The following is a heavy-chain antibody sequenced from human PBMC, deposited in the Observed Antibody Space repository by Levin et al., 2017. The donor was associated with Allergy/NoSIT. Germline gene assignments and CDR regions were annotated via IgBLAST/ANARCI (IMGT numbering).Heavy chain of an antibody. J-gene: IGHJ2*01. CDR2: IYDSGST. Sequence: SCAVSGGSISSGGHSWSWIRQPPGKDLVWIGYIYDSGSTYYNPSFQSRVTISVDRSKNQFSLKLNSVTAADTAVYYCARGGSSPWSFDLWGRGTLVTVSS. V-gene: IGHV4-30-2*01. CDR3: ARGGSSPWSFDL. D-gene: IGHD3-16*01. CDR1: GGSISSGGHS.